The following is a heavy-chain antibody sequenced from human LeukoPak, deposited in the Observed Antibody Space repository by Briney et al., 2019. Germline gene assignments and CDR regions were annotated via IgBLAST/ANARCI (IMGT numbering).Heavy chain of an antibody. J-gene: IGHJ4*02. CDR3: ARESGIAAAGSFDY. CDR2: IIPILGIA. Sequence: SVTVSCKASEGTFSSYAISWVRQAPGQGLEWMGRIIPILGIANYAQKFQGRVTTTADKSTSTAYMELSSLRSEDTAVYYCARESGIAAAGSFDYWGQGALVTVSS. D-gene: IGHD6-13*01. CDR1: EGTFSSYA. V-gene: IGHV1-69*04.